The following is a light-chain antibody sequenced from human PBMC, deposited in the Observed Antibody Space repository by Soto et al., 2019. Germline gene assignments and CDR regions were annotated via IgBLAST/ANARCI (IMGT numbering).Light chain of an antibody. J-gene: IGKJ5*01. CDR3: QQRSNWPPIT. Sequence: DIQMTQSPSTLSASVGDGVTITCRASQSISSYLNWYQQRPGKAPNLLIYDATRLHSGVPPRFSGSGSGTDFTLTISSLEPEDFAVYYCQQRSNWPPITFGQGTRLEIK. CDR2: DAT. V-gene: IGKV1-39*01. CDR1: QSISSY.